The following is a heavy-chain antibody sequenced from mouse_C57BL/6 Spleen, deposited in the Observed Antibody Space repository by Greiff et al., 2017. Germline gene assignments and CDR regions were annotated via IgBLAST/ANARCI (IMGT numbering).Heavy chain of an antibody. J-gene: IGHJ2*01. V-gene: IGHV5-17*01. Sequence: VMLVESGGGLVKPGGSLTLSCAASGFTFSDYGMHWVRQAPEKGLEWVAYISSGSSTIYYADTVKGRFTISRDNAKNTLFLQMTSLRAEDTAMYYCARNYYFDYWGQGTTLTGSS. CDR3: ARNYYFDY. CDR1: GFTFSDYG. CDR2: ISSGSSTI.